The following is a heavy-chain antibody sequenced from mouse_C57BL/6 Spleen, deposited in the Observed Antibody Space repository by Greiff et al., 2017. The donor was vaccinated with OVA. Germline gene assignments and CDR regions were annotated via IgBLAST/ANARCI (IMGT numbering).Heavy chain of an antibody. CDR1: GYTFTSYA. Sequence: VQLQESGAGLVKPGGSLKLSCEASGYTFTSYAMSWVRQTPEKRLEWIAYISRGGDYIYYADTVKGRFTFSRDNARNTVYLQLSSLKSEDTAMYYCTRENWTPDAMAYWGQGTSVTVSS. V-gene: IGHV5-9-1*02. CDR2: ISRGGDYI. CDR3: TRENWTPDAMAY. J-gene: IGHJ4*01.